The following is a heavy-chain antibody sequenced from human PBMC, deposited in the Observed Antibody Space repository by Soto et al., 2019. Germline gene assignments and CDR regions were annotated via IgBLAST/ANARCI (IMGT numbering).Heavy chain of an antibody. D-gene: IGHD4-17*01. V-gene: IGHV4-39*01. J-gene: IGHJ3*02. CDR2: IYYSGST. CDR1: GGSISSSSYY. Sequence: SETLSLTSTVSGGSISSSSYYWGWIRQPPGKGLEWIGSIYYSGSTYYNPSLKSRVTISVDTSKNQFSLKLSSVTAADTAVYYCARGGGPTVDAFDIWGQGTMVTVSS. CDR3: ARGGGPTVDAFDI.